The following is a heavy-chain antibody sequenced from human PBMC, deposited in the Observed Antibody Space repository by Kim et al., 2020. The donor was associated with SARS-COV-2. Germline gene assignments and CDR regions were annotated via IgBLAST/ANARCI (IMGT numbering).Heavy chain of an antibody. V-gene: IGHV4-31*03. D-gene: IGHD2-21*02. Sequence: SETLSLICTVSGGSISSGGYYWSWIRQHPGKGLEWIGYIYYSGSTYYNPSLKSRVTISVDTSKNQFSLKLSSVTAADTAVYYCARIPGHCGGDCWEPKTGIFDYWGQGTLVTVSS. CDR1: GGSISSGGYY. CDR3: ARIPGHCGGDCWEPKTGIFDY. CDR2: IYYSGST. J-gene: IGHJ4*02.